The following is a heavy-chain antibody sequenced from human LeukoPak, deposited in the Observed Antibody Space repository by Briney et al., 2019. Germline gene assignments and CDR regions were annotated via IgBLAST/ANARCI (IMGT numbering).Heavy chain of an antibody. CDR3: ARRSRAYWFDP. CDR1: GFTFSSYG. Sequence: PGGFLRLSCAASGFTFSSYGMHWVRQAPGKGLEWVAVIWYDGSNKYYADSVKGRFTISRDNSKNTLYLQMNSLRAEDTAVYYCARRSRAYWFDPWGQGTLVTVSS. J-gene: IGHJ5*02. CDR2: IWYDGSNK. V-gene: IGHV3-33*01.